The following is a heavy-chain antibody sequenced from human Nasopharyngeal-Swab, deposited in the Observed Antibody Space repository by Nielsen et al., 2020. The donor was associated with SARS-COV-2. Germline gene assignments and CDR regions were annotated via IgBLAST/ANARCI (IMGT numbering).Heavy chain of an antibody. Sequence: ASVKVSCKASGYTFTSYDINWVRQATGHGLEWMGWMNPNSGNTGYARKFQGRVTITRNTSISTAYMQLSSLTSEDTAVYYCARFAYSSGWTEKYFDSWGQGTLVTVSS. V-gene: IGHV1-8*03. CDR2: MNPNSGNT. CDR1: GYTFTSYD. D-gene: IGHD6-19*01. J-gene: IGHJ4*02. CDR3: ARFAYSSGWTEKYFDS.